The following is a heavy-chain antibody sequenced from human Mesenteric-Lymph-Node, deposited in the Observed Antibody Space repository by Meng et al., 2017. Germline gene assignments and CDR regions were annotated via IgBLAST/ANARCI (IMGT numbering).Heavy chain of an antibody. CDR1: DGSISSGSYS. J-gene: IGHJ4*02. Sequence: LSFTLSDGSISSGSYSCNWIRHPAGKGLEWIGLLQTSGSTNYNLYLKSRVTISGDTSRNQFSLKLTSVTAADTAIYYCATFGFSSASNPFDHWGQGALVTVSS. D-gene: IGHD6-19*01. CDR3: ATFGFSSASNPFDH. V-gene: IGHV4-61*02. CDR2: LQTSGST.